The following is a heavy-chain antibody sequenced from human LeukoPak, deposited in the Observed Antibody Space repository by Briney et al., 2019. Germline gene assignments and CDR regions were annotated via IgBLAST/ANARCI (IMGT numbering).Heavy chain of an antibody. D-gene: IGHD3-22*01. CDR3: ARAYYDSSGFDS. V-gene: IGHV1-46*01. Sequence: ASVKVSCKASGGTFSSYAISWVRQAPGQGLEWMGIINPSGGSTSYAQNFQGRVTMTRDTSTSAVYMELNSLRFEDTAVYYCARAYYDSSGFDSWGQGTLVTVSS. CDR1: GGTFSSYA. J-gene: IGHJ4*02. CDR2: INPSGGST.